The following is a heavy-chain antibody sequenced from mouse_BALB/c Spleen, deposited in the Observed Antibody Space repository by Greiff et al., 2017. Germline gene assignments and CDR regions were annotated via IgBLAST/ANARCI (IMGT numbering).Heavy chain of an antibody. CDR2: ISSGSSTI. CDR3: ARSGGYGAMDY. D-gene: IGHD2-2*01. J-gene: IGHJ4*01. CDR1: GFTFSSFG. Sequence: EVMLVESGGGLVQPGGSRKLSCAASGFTFSSFGMHWVRQAPEKGLEWVAYISSGSSTIYYADTVKGRFTISRDNPKNTLFLQMTSLRSEDTAMYYCARSGGYGAMDYWGQGTSVTVSS. V-gene: IGHV5-17*02.